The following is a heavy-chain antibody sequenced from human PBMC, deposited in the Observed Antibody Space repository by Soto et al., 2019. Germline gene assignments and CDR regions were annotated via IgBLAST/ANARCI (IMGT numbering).Heavy chain of an antibody. J-gene: IGHJ6*02. D-gene: IGHD3-10*01. V-gene: IGHV3-49*03. Sequence: GGSLRLSCTASGFTFGDYAMSWFRQAPWKGLEWVGFIRSKAYGGTTEYAASVKGRFTISRDDSKSIAYLQMNSLKTEDTAVYYASSGSYYNGGLASDGMDVWGQGTTVTVSS. CDR3: SSGSYYNGGLASDGMDV. CDR1: GFTFGDYA. CDR2: IRSKAYGGTT.